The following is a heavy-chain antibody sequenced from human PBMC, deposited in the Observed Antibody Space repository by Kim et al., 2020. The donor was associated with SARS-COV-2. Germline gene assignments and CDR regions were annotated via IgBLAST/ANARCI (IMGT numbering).Heavy chain of an antibody. CDR3: ASGRDGYNAPFDY. V-gene: IGHV1-69*02. Sequence: YAPKFQGRVTITADKSTSTAYMELSSLRSEDTAVYYCASGRDGYNAPFDYWGQGALVTVSS. J-gene: IGHJ4*02. D-gene: IGHD5-12*01.